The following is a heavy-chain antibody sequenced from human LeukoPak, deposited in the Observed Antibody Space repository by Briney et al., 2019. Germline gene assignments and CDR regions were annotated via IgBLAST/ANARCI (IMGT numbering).Heavy chain of an antibody. V-gene: IGHV4-34*01. CDR1: GGSFSGFY. CDR3: ARGTGGYQLLLYY. D-gene: IGHD2-2*01. CDR2: INHSGST. J-gene: IGHJ4*02. Sequence: SETLYLTCAVYGGSFSGFYWSWIRQPPGKGLEWIGEINHSGSTDYNPSLKSRVTISVDTSKNQFSLKLSSVTAADTAVYYCARGTGGYQLLLYYWGQGTLVTVSS.